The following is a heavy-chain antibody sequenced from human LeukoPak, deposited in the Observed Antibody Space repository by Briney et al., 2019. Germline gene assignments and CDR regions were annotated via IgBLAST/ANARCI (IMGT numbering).Heavy chain of an antibody. CDR1: GGSISSGGYY. CDR2: IYYSGST. CDR3: ARDRVGYCSSTSCYKRGDYYYYGMDV. V-gene: IGHV4-31*03. Sequence: PSETLSLTCTVSGGSISSGGYYWSWIRQHPGKGLEWIGYIYYSGSTYYNPSLKSRVTISVDTSKNQFSPKLSSVTAADTAVYYCARDRVGYCSSTSCYKRGDYYYYGMDVWGQGTTVTVSS. D-gene: IGHD2-2*01. J-gene: IGHJ6*02.